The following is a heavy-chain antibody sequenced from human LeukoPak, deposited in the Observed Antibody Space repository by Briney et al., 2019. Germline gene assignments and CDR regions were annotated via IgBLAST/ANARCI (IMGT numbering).Heavy chain of an antibody. J-gene: IGHJ4*02. V-gene: IGHV3-53*01. D-gene: IGHD1-1*01. CDR3: ASEKTGRDY. Sequence: PGGSLRLSCAASGFTVSNNYMSWVRQAPGKGLKWVSVLYSGGTTYYLDSVKGRFTISRDSSKNTLYLQMNSLRAEDTAIYYCASEKTGRDYWGQGTQVTVSS. CDR2: LYSGGTT. CDR1: GFTVSNNY.